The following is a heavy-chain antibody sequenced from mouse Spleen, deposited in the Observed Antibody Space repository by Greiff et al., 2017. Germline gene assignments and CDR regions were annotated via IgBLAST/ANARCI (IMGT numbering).Heavy chain of an antibody. CDR2: INPNYGTT. D-gene: IGHD1-1*01. CDR1: GYSFTDYN. Sequence: VQLKESGPELVKPGASVKISCKASGYSFTDYNMNWVKQSNGKSLEWIGVINPNYGTTSYNQKFKGKATLTVDQSSSTAYMQLNSLTSEDSAVYYCAREFRSGSSYHFDVWGAGTTVTVSS. CDR3: AREFRSGSSYHFDV. J-gene: IGHJ1*01. V-gene: IGHV1-39*01.